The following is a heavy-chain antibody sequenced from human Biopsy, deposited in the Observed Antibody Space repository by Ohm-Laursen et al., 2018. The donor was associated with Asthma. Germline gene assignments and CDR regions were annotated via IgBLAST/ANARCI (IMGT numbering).Heavy chain of an antibody. D-gene: IGHD2-15*01. CDR3: ARDRGYCSGGTCPSWFDP. CDR1: GYTFTDYS. J-gene: IGHJ5*02. CDR2: INPNSGDT. V-gene: IGHV1-2*06. Sequence: ASVKVSCKASGYTFTDYSIHWVRQAPGQGLEWMGRINPNSGDTKYVQRFQGRVTVTRDRSISTAYMELSRLRSDDTAVYYCARDRGYCSGGTCPSWFDPWGQGTLVIVSS.